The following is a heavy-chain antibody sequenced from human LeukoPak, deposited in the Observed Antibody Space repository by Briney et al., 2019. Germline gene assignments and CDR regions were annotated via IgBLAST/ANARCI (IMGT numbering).Heavy chain of an antibody. D-gene: IGHD3-22*01. V-gene: IGHV4-59*01. J-gene: IGHJ5*02. CDR2: IYYSGST. CDR3: ARDLTYYYDSSGRANWFDP. Sequence: SETLSLTCTVSGGSISSDYWSWIRQPPRKGLERIGYIYYSGSTNYTPSLKSRVTISVDTSKNQFPLKLSSVTAADTAVYYCARDLTYYYDSSGRANWFDPWGQGTLVTVSS. CDR1: GGSISSDY.